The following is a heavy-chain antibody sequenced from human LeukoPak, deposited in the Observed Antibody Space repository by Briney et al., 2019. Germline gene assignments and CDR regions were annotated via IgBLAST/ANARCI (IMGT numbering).Heavy chain of an antibody. D-gene: IGHD3-3*01. J-gene: IGHJ4*02. Sequence: GGSLRLSCAASGFTVSSNYMSWVRQAPGKGLEWVSVIYSGGSTYYADSVKGRFTISRDNSKNTLYLQMNSLRAEDTAVYYCATRIGYDFWSGRGGIDFDYWGQGTLVTVSS. CDR2: IYSGGST. CDR3: ATRIGYDFWSGRGGIDFDY. V-gene: IGHV3-53*01. CDR1: GFTVSSNY.